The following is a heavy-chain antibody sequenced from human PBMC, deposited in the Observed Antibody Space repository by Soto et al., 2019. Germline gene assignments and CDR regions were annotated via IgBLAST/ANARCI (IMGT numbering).Heavy chain of an antibody. Sequence: PSETLSLTCAVSGYSISSGYYWGWIRQPPGKGLERIGSIYHSGSTYYNPSLKSRVTISVDTSKNQFSLKLSSVTAADTAVYYCARREYYFDYWGQGTLVTVSS. CDR3: ARREYYFDY. CDR1: GYSISSGYY. J-gene: IGHJ4*02. V-gene: IGHV4-38-2*01. CDR2: IYHSGST.